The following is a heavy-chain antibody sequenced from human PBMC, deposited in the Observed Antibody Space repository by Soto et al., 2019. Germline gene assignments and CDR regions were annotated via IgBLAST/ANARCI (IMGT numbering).Heavy chain of an antibody. Sequence: SETLSLTCTASGGSISSYYWSWIRQPPGKGLEWIGYIYYSGSTNYNPSLKSRVTISVDTSKNQFSLKLSSVTAADTAVYYCARVEAVAGTPLSYFDYWGQGTLVTVSS. D-gene: IGHD6-19*01. CDR1: GGSISSYY. CDR2: IYYSGST. V-gene: IGHV4-59*01. J-gene: IGHJ4*02. CDR3: ARVEAVAGTPLSYFDY.